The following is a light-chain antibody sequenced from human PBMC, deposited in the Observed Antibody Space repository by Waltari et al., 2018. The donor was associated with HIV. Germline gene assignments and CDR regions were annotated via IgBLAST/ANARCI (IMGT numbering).Light chain of an antibody. J-gene: IGKJ1*01. CDR2: QAS. CDR3: HQYASFSGT. V-gene: IGKV1-5*03. CDR1: QNVGAF. Sequence: DIRLTQSPSTLSASAEARVDITCRASQNVGAFVAWYHQKPGKPPKLLIYQASILEGGVPSRFSGSVSGSDFTLTINRLQSDDFATYYCHQYASFSGTFGQGTKVEL.